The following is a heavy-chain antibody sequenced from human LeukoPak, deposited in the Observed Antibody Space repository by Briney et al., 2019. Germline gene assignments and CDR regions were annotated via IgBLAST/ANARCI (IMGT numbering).Heavy chain of an antibody. V-gene: IGHV4-39*07. Sequence: SSETLSLTCTVSGGSISSSSYYWGWIRQPPGKGLEWIGSIYYSGSTYYNPSLKSRVTISVDTSKNQFSLKLSSVTAADTAVYYCARGRPLTTVVAPAALLGYWGQGTLVTVSS. J-gene: IGHJ4*02. CDR1: GGSISSSSYY. CDR3: ARGRPLTTVVAPAALLGY. D-gene: IGHD4-23*01. CDR2: IYYSGST.